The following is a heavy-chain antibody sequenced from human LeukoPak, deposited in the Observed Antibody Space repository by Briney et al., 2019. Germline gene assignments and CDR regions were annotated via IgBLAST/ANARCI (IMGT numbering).Heavy chain of an antibody. J-gene: IGHJ3*01. D-gene: IGHD1-14*01. CDR2: IYPGDSDT. V-gene: IGHV5-51*01. Sequence: GESLKISCKGSGYSFSSNWIGWVRQMPEKDLEWMGTIYPGDSDTRYIPSFQGQVTISADKSINTAYVQWSTLKASDTAMCYCARVSPDSTQWDVFDVWSQGTMVTVSS. CDR1: GYSFSSNW. CDR3: ARVSPDSTQWDVFDV.